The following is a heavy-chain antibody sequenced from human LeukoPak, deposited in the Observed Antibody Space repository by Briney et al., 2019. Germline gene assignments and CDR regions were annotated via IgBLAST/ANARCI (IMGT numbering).Heavy chain of an antibody. V-gene: IGHV3-15*01. D-gene: IGHD2-2*01. J-gene: IGHJ6*02. CDR1: GFTFSNAW. Sequence: GGPLRLSCAASGFTFSNAWMSWLRQAPGKGLEWVGRIKSKTDGCTTDHAAPVKGRFTISRDDSKNTLYLQMNSLKTEDTAVYYCTAIPAAAMDYYYGMDVWGQGTTFTVSS. CDR3: TAIPAAAMDYYYGMDV. CDR2: IKSKTDGCTT.